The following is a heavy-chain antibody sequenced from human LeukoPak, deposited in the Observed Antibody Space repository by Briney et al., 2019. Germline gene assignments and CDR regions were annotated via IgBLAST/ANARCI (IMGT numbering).Heavy chain of an antibody. CDR2: ISSSSSYI. CDR1: GFTFSSYS. J-gene: IGHJ4*02. D-gene: IGHD4-17*01. CDR3: ARSNDYGGNSGDY. V-gene: IGHV3-21*01. Sequence: PGGSLRLSCAASGFTFSSYSMNWVHQAPGKGLEWVSSISSSSSYIYYADSVKGRFTISRDNAKNSLYLQMNSLRAEDTAVYYCARSNDYGGNSGDYWGQGTLVTVSS.